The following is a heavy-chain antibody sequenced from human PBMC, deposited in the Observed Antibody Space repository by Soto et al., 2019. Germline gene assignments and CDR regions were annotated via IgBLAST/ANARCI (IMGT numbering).Heavy chain of an antibody. D-gene: IGHD3-22*01. Sequence: EEQLVESGGGLVQPGGSLRVSCAASGFSFRSYAMNWVRQALGKGLEWVSYISVGSGSIFYADSVKGRFTISRDDAKNSLYLQMNTLRGEDTAVYYCVRDDRWAFDIWGQGTMVTVSS. J-gene: IGHJ3*02. CDR3: VRDDRWAFDI. CDR1: GFSFRSYA. CDR2: ISVGSGSI. V-gene: IGHV3-48*01.